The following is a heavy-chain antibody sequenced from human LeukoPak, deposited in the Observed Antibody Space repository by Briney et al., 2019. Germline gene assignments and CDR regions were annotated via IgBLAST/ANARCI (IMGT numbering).Heavy chain of an antibody. CDR1: GYSISSGYY. V-gene: IGHV4-38-2*02. J-gene: IGHJ6*02. CDR3: ARDHSQDYYYGSGSYYRIDYCGMDV. D-gene: IGHD3-10*01. CDR2: IYHSGST. Sequence: PSETLSLTCTVSGYSISSGYYWGWIRQPPGKGLEWIGSIYHSGSTYYNPSLKSRVTISVDTSKNQFSLKLSSVTAADTAVYYCARDHSQDYYYGSGSYYRIDYCGMDVWGQGTTVTVSS.